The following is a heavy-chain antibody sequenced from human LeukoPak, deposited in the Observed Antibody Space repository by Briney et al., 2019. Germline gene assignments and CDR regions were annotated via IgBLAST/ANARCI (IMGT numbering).Heavy chain of an antibody. CDR1: GFTSSSYW. D-gene: IGHD6-19*01. CDR2: IKQDGSEK. V-gene: IGHV3-7*01. J-gene: IGHJ4*02. Sequence: PGGSLRLSCAASGFTSSSYWMSCVRQAPGKGLEWVANIKQDGSEKYYVDSVKGRFTISRDNAKNSLYLQMNSLRPEDTAVYYCAKDARRTFGLSSGLYRGSYYFDYWGQGTLVTVSS. CDR3: AKDARRTFGLSSGLYRGSYYFDY.